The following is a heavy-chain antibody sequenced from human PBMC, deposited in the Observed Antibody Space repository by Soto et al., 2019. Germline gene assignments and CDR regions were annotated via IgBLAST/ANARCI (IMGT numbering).Heavy chain of an antibody. CDR1: GGSISSYY. J-gene: IGHJ4*02. CDR3: ARTLYGDNVDY. V-gene: IGHV4-59*01. Sequence: SETLSLTCTVSGGSISSYYLNWIRQPPGKGLEWIGYIYYSGSTNYNPSLKSRVTISVNTSKNQFSLKLTSVTAADTAVYYCARTLYGDNVDYWGQGTLVTVSS. D-gene: IGHD4-17*01. CDR2: IYYSGST.